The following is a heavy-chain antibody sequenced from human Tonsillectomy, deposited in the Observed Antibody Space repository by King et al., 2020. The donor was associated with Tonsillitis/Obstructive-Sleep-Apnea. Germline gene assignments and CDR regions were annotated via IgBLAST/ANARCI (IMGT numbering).Heavy chain of an antibody. V-gene: IGHV1-18*01. CDR3: VVVVLWFGEPKNWFDP. CDR2: ISAYNGNT. Sequence: VQLVESGAEVKKPGASVKVSCKASGYTFTSYGISWVRQAPGQGLEWMGWISAYNGNTNYAQKLQGRVTMTTDTSTSTAYMELRSLRSDDTAVYYCVVVVLWFGEPKNWFDPCGQGTLVTVSS. D-gene: IGHD3-10*01. J-gene: IGHJ5*02. CDR1: GYTFTSYG.